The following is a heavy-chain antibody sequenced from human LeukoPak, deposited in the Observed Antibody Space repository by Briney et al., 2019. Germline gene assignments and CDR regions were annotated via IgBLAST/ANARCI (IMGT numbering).Heavy chain of an antibody. J-gene: IGHJ4*02. CDR1: GFTFSSYA. V-gene: IGHV3-30*04. D-gene: IGHD3-16*01. CDR2: ISYDGSNK. Sequence: PGRSLRLSWAAAGFTFSSYAMHWVRQAPGKGLEWVAVISYDGSNKYYADSVKGRFTISRDNSKNTLYLQMNSLRAEDTAVYYCAREDGLAYYDYVWGKYYFDYWGQGTLVTVSS. CDR3: AREDGLAYYDYVWGKYYFDY.